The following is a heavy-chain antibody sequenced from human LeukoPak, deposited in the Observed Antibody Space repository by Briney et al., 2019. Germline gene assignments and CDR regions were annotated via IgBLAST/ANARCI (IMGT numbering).Heavy chain of an antibody. CDR2: IYENGGTT. Sequence: GGSLRLSCVGSGFTFRSHAMSWVRQAPEKGLEFVSGIYENGGTTYYADSVKGRFSISRDNAKNTLYLQMSSLRAEDTALYYCARDFDFWSAIWGQGTLVTVSS. V-gene: IGHV3-23*01. CDR1: GFTFRSHA. J-gene: IGHJ4*02. D-gene: IGHD3-3*01. CDR3: ARDFDFWSAI.